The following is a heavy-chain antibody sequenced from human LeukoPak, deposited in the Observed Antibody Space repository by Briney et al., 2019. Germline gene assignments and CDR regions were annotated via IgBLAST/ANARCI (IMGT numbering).Heavy chain of an antibody. V-gene: IGHV3-30-3*01. J-gene: IGHJ4*02. CDR1: GFTFSNYR. CDR3: ATLDFGDYKVDY. Sequence: PGGSLRPSCVASGFTFSNYRMHWVRPAPGKGLEWVAVIAYDGSNEYYADSVKGRFTISRDNSQNTLYLQMNSPRPEDTAVYYCATLDFGDYKVDYWGQGTLVTVSS. D-gene: IGHD4-17*01. CDR2: IAYDGSNE.